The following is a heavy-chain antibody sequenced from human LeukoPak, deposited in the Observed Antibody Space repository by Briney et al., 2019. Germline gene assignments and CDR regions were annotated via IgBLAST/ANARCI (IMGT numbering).Heavy chain of an antibody. CDR1: GFTFSSYE. CDR2: ISGSSTDI. D-gene: IGHD3-22*01. V-gene: IGHV3-21*06. CDR3: ARRGDYDSSGYDY. J-gene: IGHJ4*02. Sequence: PGGSLRLSCAASGFTFSSYEMNWVRQAPGKGLEWVSSISGSSTDIYYADSVKGRFTISRDNAKNSVFLQINNLRAEDTAIYYCARRGDYDSSGYDYWGQGTLVTVSS.